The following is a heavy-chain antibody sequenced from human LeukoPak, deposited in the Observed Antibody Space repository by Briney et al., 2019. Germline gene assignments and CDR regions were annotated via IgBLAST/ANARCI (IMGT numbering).Heavy chain of an antibody. D-gene: IGHD3-9*01. CDR2: ISGSGGST. Sequence: GGSLRLSCAASGFTFSSYAMSWVRQAPGKGLEWVSAISGSGGSTYYADSVKGRFTISRDNSKNTLYLQMNSLRAEDTAVYYCAKKDYDILTGYTGAVDYWGQGTLVTVPS. V-gene: IGHV3-23*01. CDR3: AKKDYDILTGYTGAVDY. CDR1: GFTFSSYA. J-gene: IGHJ4*02.